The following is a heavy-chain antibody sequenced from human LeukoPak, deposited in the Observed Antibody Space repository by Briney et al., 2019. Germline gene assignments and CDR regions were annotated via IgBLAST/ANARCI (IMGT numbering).Heavy chain of an antibody. V-gene: IGHV3-23*01. CDR2: ISGSGGST. CDR1: GFTLSSYA. J-gene: IGHJ4*02. Sequence: GGSLRLSCAASGFTLSSYAMSWVRQAPGKGLEWVSAISGSGGSTYYADSVKGRFTISRDNSKNTLYLQMNSLRAEDTAVYYCAKAATYYYDSSGSNFDYWGQGTLVTVSS. CDR3: AKAATYYYDSSGSNFDY. D-gene: IGHD3-22*01.